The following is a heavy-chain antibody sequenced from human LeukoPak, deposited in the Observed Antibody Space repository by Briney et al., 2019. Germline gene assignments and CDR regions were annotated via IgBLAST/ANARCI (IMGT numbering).Heavy chain of an antibody. CDR2: IKQDGSEK. D-gene: IGHD6-6*01. V-gene: IGHV3-7*03. CDR1: GFSFGSYW. J-gene: IGHJ4*02. Sequence: PGGSLRLSCAASGFSFGSYWMTWVRQAPGKGLEWVANIKQDGSEKNYVDSVKGRFTISRDNAKRSLYLQMSSLRTEDTAVYYCAKDSSSWIYWGQGTLVTVSS. CDR3: AKDSSSWIY.